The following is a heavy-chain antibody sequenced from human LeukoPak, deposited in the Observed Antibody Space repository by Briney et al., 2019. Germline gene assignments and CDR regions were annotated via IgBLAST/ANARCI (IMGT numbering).Heavy chain of an antibody. D-gene: IGHD1-26*01. Sequence: GGSLRPSCAASGFTVSSSYMSWVRQAPGKGLELVSVLYPGGSTYIADSVKGRFSISRDNSNNTLNLQMNSLRVEDTAVYYCARRGVGATPPFDYWGQGTLVTVSS. V-gene: IGHV3-66*04. J-gene: IGHJ4*02. CDR1: GFTVSSSY. CDR3: ARRGVGATPPFDY. CDR2: LYPGGST.